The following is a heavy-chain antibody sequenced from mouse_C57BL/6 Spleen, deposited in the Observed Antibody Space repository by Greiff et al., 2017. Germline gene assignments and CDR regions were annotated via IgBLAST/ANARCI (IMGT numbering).Heavy chain of an antibody. V-gene: IGHV1-61*01. CDR3: ARPYGNYPWFAY. Sequence: VQLQQPGAELVRPGSSVRLSCKASGYTFTSYWMDWVKQRPGQGLEWIGNIYPSDSETHYNQKFKDKATLTVDKSSSTAYMQLSSLTSEDSAVYYCARPYGNYPWFAYWGQGTLVTVSA. J-gene: IGHJ3*01. D-gene: IGHD2-10*02. CDR1: GYTFTSYW. CDR2: IYPSDSET.